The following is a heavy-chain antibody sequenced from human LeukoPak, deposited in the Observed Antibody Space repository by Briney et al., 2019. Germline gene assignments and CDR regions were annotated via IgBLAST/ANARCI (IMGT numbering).Heavy chain of an antibody. D-gene: IGHD6-6*01. Sequence: SETLSLTCTVSGYSISSGYYWSWIRQPPGKGLEWIGEINHSGSTNYNPSLKSRVTISVDTSKNQFSLKLSSVTAADTAVYYCARASSSSPFDYWGQGTLVTVSS. CDR1: GYSISSGYY. CDR3: ARASSSSPFDY. V-gene: IGHV4-38-2*02. J-gene: IGHJ4*02. CDR2: INHSGST.